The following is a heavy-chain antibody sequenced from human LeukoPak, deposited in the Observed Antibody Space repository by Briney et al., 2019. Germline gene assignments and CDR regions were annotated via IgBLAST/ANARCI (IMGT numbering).Heavy chain of an antibody. V-gene: IGHV1-8*01. CDR2: MNPNSGNT. CDR1: GYTFTSYD. D-gene: IGHD3-16*01. Sequence: ASVKVSXKASGYTFTSYDINWVRQATGQGLEWMGWMNPNSGNTGYAQRFQGRVTMTRNTSISTAYMELSSLRSEDTAVYCCARGGSRGGAVDYWGQGTLVTVSS. CDR3: ARGGSRGGAVDY. J-gene: IGHJ4*02.